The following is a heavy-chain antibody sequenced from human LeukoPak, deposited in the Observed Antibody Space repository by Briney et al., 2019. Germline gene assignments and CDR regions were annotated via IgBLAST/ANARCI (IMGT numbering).Heavy chain of an antibody. Sequence: ASVKVSCKASGGTYSSYAISWVRQAPGQELEWMGGIIPNSGGTNCAQKFQGRVTMTKDTSISTAYMELSRLRSVDTAVYYCARDEGLQLVDYWGQGTLVTVSS. CDR1: GGTYSSYA. D-gene: IGHD6-6*01. CDR2: IIPNSGGT. CDR3: ARDEGLQLVDY. V-gene: IGHV1-2*02. J-gene: IGHJ4*02.